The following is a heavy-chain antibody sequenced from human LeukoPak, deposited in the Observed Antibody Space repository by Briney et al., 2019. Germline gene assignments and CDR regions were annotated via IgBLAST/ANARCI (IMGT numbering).Heavy chain of an antibody. CDR2: IYPGDSDT. V-gene: IGHV5-51*01. J-gene: IGHJ4*02. CDR3: ARKKGSRGYSYGYVGYDY. D-gene: IGHD5-18*01. CDR1: GYSFTSYW. Sequence: GESLKISCKGSGYSFTSYWIGWVRQLPGKGLEWMGIIYPGDSDTRYSPSFQGQVTISADKSISTAYLQWSSLKASDTAMYYCARKKGSRGYSYGYVGYDYWGQGTLVTVSS.